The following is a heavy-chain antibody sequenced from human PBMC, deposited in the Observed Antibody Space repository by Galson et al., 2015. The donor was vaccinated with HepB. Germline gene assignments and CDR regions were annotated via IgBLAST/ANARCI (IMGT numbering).Heavy chain of an antibody. CDR1: GGTFSSYA. D-gene: IGHD5-24*01. J-gene: IGHJ4*02. V-gene: IGHV1-69*13. CDR2: IIPIFGTA. Sequence: SVKVSCKASGGTFSSYAISWVRQAPGQGLEWMGGIIPIFGTANYAQKFQGRVTITADESTSTAYMELSSLRSEDTAVYYCARAEMPGTALDYWGQGTLVTVSS. CDR3: ARAEMPGTALDY.